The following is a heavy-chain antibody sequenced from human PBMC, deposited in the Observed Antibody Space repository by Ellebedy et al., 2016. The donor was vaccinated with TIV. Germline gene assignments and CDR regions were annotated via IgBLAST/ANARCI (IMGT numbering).Heavy chain of an antibody. CDR1: GYSFSTYW. J-gene: IGHJ3*02. D-gene: IGHD1-26*01. CDR2: IYPGDSET. CDR3: ARNSGNSDAFDI. Sequence: GESLKISCKGSGYSFSTYWIGWVRQMPGKGLEWMGIIYPGDSETRYSPSFQGQVTISVDKSISSAYLIWSSLKATDTAMYYCARNSGNSDAFDIWGQGTMVTVSP. V-gene: IGHV5-51*01.